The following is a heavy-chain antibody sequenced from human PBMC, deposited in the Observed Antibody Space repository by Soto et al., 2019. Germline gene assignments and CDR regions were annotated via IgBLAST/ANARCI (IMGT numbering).Heavy chain of an antibody. D-gene: IGHD4-17*01. J-gene: IGHJ4*02. V-gene: IGHV4-4*07. Sequence: ETLSLTCTVSGDSVSKYYWNWIRQPAGKGLEWIGRIHSTRSPNYNPSLKSRVTMSVDTSKNQFSLKLNLTSVTAADTAVYYCAKATHYGDYYFDYWGQGTQVTVSS. CDR1: GDSVSKYY. CDR2: IHSTRSP. CDR3: AKATHYGDYYFDY.